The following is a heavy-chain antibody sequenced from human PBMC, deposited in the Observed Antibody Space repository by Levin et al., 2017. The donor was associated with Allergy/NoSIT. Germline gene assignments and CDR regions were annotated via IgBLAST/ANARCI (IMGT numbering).Heavy chain of an antibody. CDR1: GFTFSSYA. CDR2: ISGGGNT. J-gene: IGHJ4*02. D-gene: IGHD3-22*01. CDR3: AKGGSIVLISALDR. V-gene: IGHV3-23*01. Sequence: GGSLRLSCAVSGFTFSSYAMSWVRQAPGKGLEWVSGISGGGNTYYADSVKGRFTIFRDNSRNTLYLQMNNLRGEDTAIYYCAKGGSIVLISALDRWGQGTLVTVSS.